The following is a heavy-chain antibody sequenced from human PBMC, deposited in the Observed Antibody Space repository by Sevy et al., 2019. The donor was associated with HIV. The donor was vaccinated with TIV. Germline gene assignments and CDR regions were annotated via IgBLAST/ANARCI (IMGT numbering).Heavy chain of an antibody. V-gene: IGHV3-33*01. D-gene: IGHD3-22*01. Sequence: GGSLRLSCAASGFTLSYYGMHWFRQAPGKGLEWVALIWYDGSSGYYADSVRGRFTISRDNSKNTLYLQMYSLRAEDTAVYYCVRGADYYDRSGANFDYWGQGTLVTVSS. CDR2: IWYDGSSG. CDR3: VRGADYYDRSGANFDY. CDR1: GFTLSYYG. J-gene: IGHJ4*02.